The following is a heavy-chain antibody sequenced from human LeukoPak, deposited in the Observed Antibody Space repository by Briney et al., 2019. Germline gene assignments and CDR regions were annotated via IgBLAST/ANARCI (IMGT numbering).Heavy chain of an antibody. CDR1: GGSFSGYY. Sequence: ETLSLTCAVYGGSFSGYYWSWIRQPPGKGLEWVSAISGSGGSTYYADSVKGRFTISRDNSKNTLYLQMNSLRAEDTAVYYCAKLVSYSYGFYYFDYWGQGTLVTVSS. CDR3: AKLVSYSYGFYYFDY. CDR2: ISGSGGST. V-gene: IGHV3-23*01. J-gene: IGHJ4*02. D-gene: IGHD5-18*01.